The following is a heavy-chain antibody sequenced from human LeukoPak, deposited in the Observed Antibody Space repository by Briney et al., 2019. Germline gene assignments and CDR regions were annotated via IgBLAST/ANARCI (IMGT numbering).Heavy chain of an antibody. CDR1: GGSISSYY. V-gene: IGHV4-59*01. CDR2: IYYSGST. Sequence: SETLSLTCTVSGGSISSYYWSWIRQPPGKGLEWIGYIYYSGSTNYNPSLKSRVTISVDTSKNQFSLKLSSVTAADTAVYYCARDKGIAAAGMDVWGQGTTVTVSS. D-gene: IGHD6-13*01. J-gene: IGHJ6*02. CDR3: ARDKGIAAAGMDV.